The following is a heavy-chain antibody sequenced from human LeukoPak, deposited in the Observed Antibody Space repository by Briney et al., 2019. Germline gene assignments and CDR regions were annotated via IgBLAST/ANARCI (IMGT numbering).Heavy chain of an antibody. CDR1: GYTFTTYG. J-gene: IGHJ4*02. Sequence: VASVKVSCKASGYTFTTYGISWVRQAPGQGLEWMGWINTYNGDTNYAQKLQGRVTMTTDTSTSTAYMELSSLRSEDTAVYYCARGAGFAEPLPEYWGQGTLLTVSS. CDR3: ARGAGFAEPLPEY. V-gene: IGHV1-18*01. D-gene: IGHD1-14*01. CDR2: INTYNGDT.